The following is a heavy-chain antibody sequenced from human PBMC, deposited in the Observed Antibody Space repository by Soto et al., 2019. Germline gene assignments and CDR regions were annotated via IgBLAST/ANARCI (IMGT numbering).Heavy chain of an antibody. D-gene: IGHD2-21*02. CDR2: IHSDGSTI. CDR3: VRGDKGGFDL. CDR1: GFTFNYYW. J-gene: IGHJ3*01. Sequence: EVQLVESEGGLVQRGGSLRLSCAASGFTFNYYWMHWVRQAPGQGLVWVSHIHSDGSTISYADSVKGRFTISRDNAKNTLYLEMSSLGAEDPAVYYCVRGDKGGFDLWGQGTTVTVSS. V-gene: IGHV3-74*01.